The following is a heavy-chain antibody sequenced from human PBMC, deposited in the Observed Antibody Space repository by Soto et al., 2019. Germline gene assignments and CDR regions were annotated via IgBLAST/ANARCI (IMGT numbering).Heavy chain of an antibody. V-gene: IGHV3-15*01. J-gene: IGHJ5*02. CDR1: GFIFRNYW. CDR2: IKSKTDGGTT. D-gene: IGHD3-22*01. CDR3: TTFFMIVVQFSFNRFDP. Sequence: GGSLRLSCVASGFIFRNYWMSWVRQAPGKGLEWVGRIKSKTDGGTTDYAAPVKGRFTISRDDSKNTLYLQMNSLKTEDKAVYYCTTFFMIVVQFSFNRFDPWGQGTLVTVSS.